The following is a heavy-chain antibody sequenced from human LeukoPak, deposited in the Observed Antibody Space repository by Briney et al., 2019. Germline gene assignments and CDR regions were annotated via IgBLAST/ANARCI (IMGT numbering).Heavy chain of an antibody. D-gene: IGHD4-17*01. J-gene: IGHJ3*02. CDR3: ARVHRDDYGDYTDAFDI. V-gene: IGHV1-2*02. Sequence: ASVKASCKASGYTFTGYYMHWVRQAPGQGLEWMGWINPNSGGTNYAQKLQGRVTMTTDTSTSTAYMELRSLRSDDTAVYYCARVHRDDYGDYTDAFDIWGQGTMVTVSS. CDR1: GYTFTGYY. CDR2: INPNSGGT.